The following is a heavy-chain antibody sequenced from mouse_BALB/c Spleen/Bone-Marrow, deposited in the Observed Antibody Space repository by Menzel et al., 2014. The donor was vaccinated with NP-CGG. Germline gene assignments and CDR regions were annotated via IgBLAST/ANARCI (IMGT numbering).Heavy chain of an antibody. J-gene: IGHJ3*01. V-gene: IGHV4-1*02. CDR1: GSDFSRYW. CDR2: INPDSSTI. CDR3: SRLGYYGGFAY. D-gene: IGHD2-3*01. Sequence: EVNVVESGGGLVHPGGSLKLSCAASGSDFSRYWMGWVRQAPGKGLEWIGEINPDSSTINYTPSLKDKFIISRDNAKNTLYLQTSKVRSEDTALYYCSRLGYYGGFAYWGQGTLVTVSA.